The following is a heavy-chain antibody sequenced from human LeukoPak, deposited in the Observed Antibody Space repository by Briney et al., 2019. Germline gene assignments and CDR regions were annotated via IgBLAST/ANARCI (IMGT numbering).Heavy chain of an antibody. CDR3: VREILYCGGGSCYRGPFDN. D-gene: IGHD2-15*01. CDR2: IFHRGGT. V-gene: IGHV4-30-4*01. Sequence: MASETLSLTCTVSNDSISSGDYYWNWIRQPPGKGLEWIGYIFHRGGTSYNPSLKSRILFSVDTSQNQFSLKLNSVTAADTAVYYCVREILYCGGGSCYRGPFDNWGQGTLVTVSA. J-gene: IGHJ4*02. CDR1: NDSISSGDYY.